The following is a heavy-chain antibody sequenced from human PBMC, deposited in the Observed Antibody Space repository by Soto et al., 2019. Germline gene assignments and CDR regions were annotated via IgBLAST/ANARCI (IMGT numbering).Heavy chain of an antibody. CDR2: IKQDENGK. CDR3: AKNRGRVTTSWHFDY. V-gene: IGHV3-7*05. Sequence: WGSLIVSCEASVVTDSSPRMTSVHKGPGKGLEWVANIKQDENGKDYVDSVKGRFTISRDNAKNSLYLQMSSLRGEDTAVYYCAKNRGRVTTSWHFDYWGQGTLVTVSS. D-gene: IGHD4-17*01. CDR1: VVTDSSPR. J-gene: IGHJ4*02.